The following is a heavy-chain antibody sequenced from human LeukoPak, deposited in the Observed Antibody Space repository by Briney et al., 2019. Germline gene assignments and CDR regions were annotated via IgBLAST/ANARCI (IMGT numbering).Heavy chain of an antibody. D-gene: IGHD6-19*01. V-gene: IGHV7-4-1*02. J-gene: IGHJ6*03. CDR1: GYLFSSYT. Sequence: GASVKVSCKASGYLFSSYTMNWVRQAPGQGLEWMGWINTNTGNPTYAQGFTGRFVFSLDTSVSTAYLQISSLKAEDTAVYYCAREGSAAVAVIYYYHMDVWGKGTTVTVSS. CDR2: INTNTGNP. CDR3: AREGSAAVAVIYYYHMDV.